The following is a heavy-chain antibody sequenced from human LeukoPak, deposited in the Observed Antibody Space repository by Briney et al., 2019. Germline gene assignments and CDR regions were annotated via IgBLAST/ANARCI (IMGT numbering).Heavy chain of an antibody. J-gene: IGHJ5*02. CDR3: ARDGTYYDFWSGYRASAHLNWFDP. V-gene: IGHV1/OR15-1*02. Sequence: EASVKVSCKASGYIFTDYYMHWVRQAPGQELGWMGRINPNSGGTNYAQKFQGRVTMTRDTSISTAYTELSSLRSEDTAVYYCARDGTYYDFWSGYRASAHLNWFDPWGQGTLVTVSS. D-gene: IGHD3-3*01. CDR1: GYIFTDYY. CDR2: INPNSGGT.